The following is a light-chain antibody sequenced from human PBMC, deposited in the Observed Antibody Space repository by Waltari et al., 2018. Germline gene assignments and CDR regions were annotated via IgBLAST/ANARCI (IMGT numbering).Light chain of an antibody. V-gene: IGLV3-10*01. CDR3: YSADSSSSKWV. J-gene: IGLJ3*02. CDR1: ALPKKY. CDR2: ADS. Sequence: SYELTQPPSVSVSPGQTARITCSGDALPKKYAFGYQQKSGQAPGLVIYADSKRPAGIPERFSASSSGTMATLTVSGAQVEDEADYSCYSADSSSSKWVFGGGTKLTVV.